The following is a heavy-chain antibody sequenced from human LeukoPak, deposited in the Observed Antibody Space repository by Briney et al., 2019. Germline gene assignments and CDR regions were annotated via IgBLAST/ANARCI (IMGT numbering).Heavy chain of an antibody. V-gene: IGHV3-23*01. Sequence: GGSLRLSCAASGFNFPDYAISWLRQAPGKAPEWVSTVSGSGARTFDADSVKGRFTISRDNSKDTVYLQMNSLTADDTAVYYCAKARTSTGGYHFDYWGQRTPVTVSS. J-gene: IGHJ4*02. CDR3: AKARTSTGGYHFDY. CDR2: VSGSGART. CDR1: GFNFPDYA. D-gene: IGHD2-8*02.